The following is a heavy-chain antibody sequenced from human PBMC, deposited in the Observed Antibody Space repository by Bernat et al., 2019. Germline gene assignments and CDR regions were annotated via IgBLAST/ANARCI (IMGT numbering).Heavy chain of an antibody. V-gene: IGHV3-74*01. CDR2: INRDGSAA. J-gene: IGHJ2*01. CDR3: ARDLVYCSGGSCYNWYFDL. Sequence: EVQLVESGGGLVQPGGSLRLSCAVSGFTFSSYWMHWVRQAPGKGLVWVSRINRDGSAASYADSVKGRFIISRDNAQNTLDLQMNSLRAEDTAVYFCARDLVYCSGGSCYNWYFDLWGRGTLVTVSS. D-gene: IGHD2-15*01. CDR1: GFTFSSYW.